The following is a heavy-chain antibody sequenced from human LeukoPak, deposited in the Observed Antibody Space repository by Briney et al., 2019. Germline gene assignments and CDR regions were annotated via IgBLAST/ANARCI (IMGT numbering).Heavy chain of an antibody. Sequence: PGGSLRLSCAASGFTFSSYAMSWVRQAPGKGLEWVSAISGSGGSTYYADSVKGRFTISRDNSKNTLYLQMNSLRAKDTAVYYCAKDSYSSSWYGLFDYWGQGTLVTVSS. J-gene: IGHJ4*02. V-gene: IGHV3-23*01. CDR2: ISGSGGST. CDR1: GFTFSSYA. CDR3: AKDSYSSSWYGLFDY. D-gene: IGHD6-13*01.